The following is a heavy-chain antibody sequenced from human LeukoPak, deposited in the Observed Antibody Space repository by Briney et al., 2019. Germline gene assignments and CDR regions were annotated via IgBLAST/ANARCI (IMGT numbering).Heavy chain of an antibody. CDR2: ISSSSSYI. CDR3: ARDRPSQLPLYYYYYGMDV. V-gene: IGHV3-21*01. CDR1: GFTFSSYS. Sequence: PGGSLRLSCAASGFTFSSYSMNWVRQAPGKGLEWVSSISSSSSYIYYADSVKGRFTISRDNAKNSLYLQMNSLRAEDTAVYYCARDRPSQLPLYYYYYGMDVWGQGTAVTVSS. D-gene: IGHD2-2*01. J-gene: IGHJ6*02.